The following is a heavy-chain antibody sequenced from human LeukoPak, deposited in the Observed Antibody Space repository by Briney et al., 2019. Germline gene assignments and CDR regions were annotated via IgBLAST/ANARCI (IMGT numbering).Heavy chain of an antibody. Sequence: ASVKVSCKASGYTFTSYAMNWVRQAPGQGLEWMGWINPNSGGTNYAQKFQGRVTMTRDTSISTAYMELSRLRSDDTAVYYCAISIAARLSPNGGYFDYWGQGTLVTVSS. CDR2: INPNSGGT. V-gene: IGHV1-2*02. J-gene: IGHJ4*02. CDR1: GYTFTSYA. CDR3: AISIAARLSPNGGYFDY. D-gene: IGHD6-6*01.